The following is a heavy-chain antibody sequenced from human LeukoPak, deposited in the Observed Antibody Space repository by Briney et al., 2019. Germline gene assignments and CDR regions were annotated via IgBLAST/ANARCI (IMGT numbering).Heavy chain of an antibody. CDR1: GFTFSSYS. CDR3: ARGSWSDY. V-gene: IGHV3-48*04. D-gene: IGHD6-13*01. J-gene: IGHJ4*02. CDR2: ISSSSSTI. Sequence: PGRSLRLSCAASGFTFSSYSMNWVRQAPGKGLEWVSYISSSSSTIYYADSVKGRFTISRDNAKNSLYLQMNSLRAEDTAVYYCARGSWSDYWGQGTLVTVSS.